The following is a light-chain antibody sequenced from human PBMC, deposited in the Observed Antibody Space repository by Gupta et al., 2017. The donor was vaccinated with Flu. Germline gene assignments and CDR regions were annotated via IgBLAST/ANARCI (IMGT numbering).Light chain of an antibody. CDR1: SGHSSNA. Sequence: QLVLTQSPSASASLGASVKLTCTLSSGHSSNAIAWHQQQPEKGPRYLIKLNSDGSHYKGDGIPDRFSGSSSGAERYLTISSLQSKDEADYYCQTWGTAIRVFGGGTKLTVL. J-gene: IGLJ3*02. V-gene: IGLV4-69*01. CDR3: QTWGTAIRV. CDR2: LNSDGSH.